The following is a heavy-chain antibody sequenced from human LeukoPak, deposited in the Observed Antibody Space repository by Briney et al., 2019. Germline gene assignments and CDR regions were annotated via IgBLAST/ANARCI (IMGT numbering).Heavy chain of an antibody. CDR3: TTDGSYYYDSSGYYPDAFDI. J-gene: IGHJ3*02. V-gene: IGHV3-15*01. CDR1: GFTFSNAW. CDR2: IKSKTDGGTT. D-gene: IGHD3-22*01. Sequence: PGGSLRLSCAASGFTFSNAWMSWVRQAPGKGLEWVGRIKSKTDGGTTDYAAPVKGRFTISRDDSKNTLYLQMNSLKTEDTAEYYCTTDGSYYYDSSGYYPDAFDIWGQGTMVTVSS.